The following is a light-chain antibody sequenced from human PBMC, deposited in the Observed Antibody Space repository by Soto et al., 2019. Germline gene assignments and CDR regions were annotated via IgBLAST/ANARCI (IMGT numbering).Light chain of an antibody. J-gene: IGLJ1*01. CDR2: EGS. CDR3: CSYAGSSTFYV. V-gene: IGLV2-23*01. Sequence: SVLTQPASVSGSPGQSITISCTGTSSDVGSYNLVSWYQQHPGKAPKLMIYEGSKRPSGVSNRFSGSKSGNTASLTISGLQDEDEADYYCCSYAGSSTFYVLGTGTKVTVL. CDR1: SSDVGSYNL.